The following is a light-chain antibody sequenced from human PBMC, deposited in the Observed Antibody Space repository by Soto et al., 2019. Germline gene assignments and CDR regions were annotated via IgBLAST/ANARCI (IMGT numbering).Light chain of an antibody. V-gene: IGKV3-20*01. CDR1: QSVSSNY. J-gene: IGKJ2*01. Sequence: EIVLTQSPGTLSLSPGERATLSCRASQSVSSNYLAWYQQKPGQAPRLLIYGASRGAAGIPDRFSGSGSGTDFTLLIIRMEPEEFAVDYCQQYGRTPMFTFGQGTKLEIK. CDR3: QQYGRTPMFT. CDR2: GAS.